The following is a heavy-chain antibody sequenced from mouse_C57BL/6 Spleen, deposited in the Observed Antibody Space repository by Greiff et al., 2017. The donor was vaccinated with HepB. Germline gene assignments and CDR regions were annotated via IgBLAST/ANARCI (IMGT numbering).Heavy chain of an antibody. CDR1: GYTFTSYW. J-gene: IGHJ4*01. D-gene: IGHD2-4*01. Sequence: EVQLQQSGTVLARPGASVKMSCKTSGYTFTSYWMHWVKQRPGQGLEWIGAIYPGNSDTSYNQKFKGKAKLTAVTSASTAYMELSSLTNEDSAVYYCTRCDYDGAYAMDYWGQGTSVTVSS. V-gene: IGHV1-5*01. CDR3: TRCDYDGAYAMDY. CDR2: IYPGNSDT.